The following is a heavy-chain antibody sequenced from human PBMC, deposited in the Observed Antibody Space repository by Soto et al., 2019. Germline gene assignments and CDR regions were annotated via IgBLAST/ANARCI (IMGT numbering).Heavy chain of an antibody. J-gene: IGHJ5*02. CDR3: ARDNDYWFDP. CDR2: IYHSGST. V-gene: IGHV4-4*02. Sequence: SETLSLTCAVAGGSISSSNWWSCVRQPPGKGLEWIGEIYHSGSTYYNPSLKSRVTISVDRSKNQFSLKLSSVTAADTAVYYCARDNDYWFDPWGQGTLVTVSS. CDR1: GGSISSSNW. D-gene: IGHD2-21*02.